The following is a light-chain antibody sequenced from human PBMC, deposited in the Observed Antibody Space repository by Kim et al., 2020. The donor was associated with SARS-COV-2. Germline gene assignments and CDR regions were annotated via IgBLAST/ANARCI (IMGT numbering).Light chain of an antibody. J-gene: IGLJ3*02. Sequence: PGGTVTLTCGSSTGAVTSGHYPYWFQQKPGQAPRTLTYDTSNTHSWTPARFSGSLLGGKAALTLSGAQPEDEAVYYCLLSYSGAWVFGGGTKLTVL. CDR2: DTS. CDR1: TGAVTSGHY. CDR3: LLSYSGAWV. V-gene: IGLV7-46*01.